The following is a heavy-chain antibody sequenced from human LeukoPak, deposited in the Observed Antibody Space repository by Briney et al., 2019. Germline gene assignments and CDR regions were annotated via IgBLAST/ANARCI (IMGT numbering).Heavy chain of an antibody. CDR2: ITNSGDKA. CDR3: AKAGYSFGLDS. CDR1: GFHFIIYA. Sequence: GGSLRLSCAASGFHFIIYAMVWVREAPGKGPEWVSSITNSGDKAYYADSVKGRFTISRDNPKNTLYLQMNSLRAEDTALYYCAKAGYSFGLDSWGQGTLVTVSS. J-gene: IGHJ4*02. D-gene: IGHD5-18*01. V-gene: IGHV3-23*01.